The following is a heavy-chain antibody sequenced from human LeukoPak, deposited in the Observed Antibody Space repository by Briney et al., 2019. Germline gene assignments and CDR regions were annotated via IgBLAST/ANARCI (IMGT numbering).Heavy chain of an antibody. CDR1: GGSISSSNW. V-gene: IGHV4-4*02. D-gene: IGHD3-22*01. J-gene: IGHJ5*02. CDR2: IYHSGST. Sequence: SETLSLTCAVSGGSISSSNWWSWVRQPPGKGLEWIGEIYHSGSTNYNPSLKSRVTISVDKSKNQFSLKLSSVTAADTAVYYCANRHYYDSSGYLWGQGTLVTVSS. CDR3: ANRHYYDSSGYL.